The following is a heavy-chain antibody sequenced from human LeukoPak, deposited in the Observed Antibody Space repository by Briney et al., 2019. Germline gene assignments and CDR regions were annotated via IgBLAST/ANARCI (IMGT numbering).Heavy chain of an antibody. D-gene: IGHD6-19*01. Sequence: ASVKISCKASGYTFTSYDINWVRQATGQGLEWMGWMNPNSGNTGYAQKFQGRVTMTRNTSIGTAYMELSSLRSEDTAVYYCARGALQYSSGWYEGDYWGQGPLVTVSS. CDR3: ARGALQYSSGWYEGDY. CDR1: GYTFTSYD. CDR2: MNPNSGNT. V-gene: IGHV1-8*01. J-gene: IGHJ4*02.